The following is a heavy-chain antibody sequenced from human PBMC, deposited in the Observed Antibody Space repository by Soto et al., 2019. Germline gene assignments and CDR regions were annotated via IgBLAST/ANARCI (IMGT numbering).Heavy chain of an antibody. CDR2: IYYSGST. CDR3: ARSLRFLEWLSDYMDV. CDR1: GGSSSSSSYY. Sequence: SETLSLTCTVSGGSSSSSSYYWGWIRQPPGKGLEWIGSIYYSGSTYYNPSLKSRVTISVDTSKNQFSLKLSSVTAADTAAYYCARSLRFLEWLSDYMDVWGKGTTVTVSS. V-gene: IGHV4-39*01. D-gene: IGHD3-3*01. J-gene: IGHJ6*03.